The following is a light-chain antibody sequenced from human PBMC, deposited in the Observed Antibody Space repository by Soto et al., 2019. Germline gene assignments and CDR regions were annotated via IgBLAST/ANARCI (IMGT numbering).Light chain of an antibody. J-gene: IGKJ5*01. Sequence: PLTQSPSSLPVSVGDRVTITCRASQGISSALAWYQQKPGKAPKLLIYDASSWESGVPSRFSGSGSGTDFTLTISSLQPEDFATYYCQQFHNYPPITFGQGTRLEMK. CDR2: DAS. CDR3: QQFHNYPPIT. V-gene: IGKV1D-13*01. CDR1: QGISSA.